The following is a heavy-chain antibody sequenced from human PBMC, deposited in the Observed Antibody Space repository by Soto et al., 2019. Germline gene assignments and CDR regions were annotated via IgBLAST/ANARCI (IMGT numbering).Heavy chain of an antibody. V-gene: IGHV1-3*01. J-gene: IGHJ6*02. Sequence: ASVKVSCKTSGYTFTSYAMHWVRQAPGQRLEWMGWINAGNGNTKYSQKFQGRVTITRDTSASTAYMELSSLRSEDTAVYYCARVGADFTADYYYYYGMDVWGQGTTVTVSS. CDR3: ARVGADFTADYYYYYGMDV. CDR2: INAGNGNT. D-gene: IGHD3-16*01. CDR1: GYTFTSYA.